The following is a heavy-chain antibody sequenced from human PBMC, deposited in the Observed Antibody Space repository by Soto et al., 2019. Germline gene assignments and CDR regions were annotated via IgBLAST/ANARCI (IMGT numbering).Heavy chain of an antibody. CDR1: GGSFSGYY. CDR2: INHSGST. Sequence: PSETLSLTCAVYGGSFSGYYWSWIRQLPGKGLEWIGEINHSGSTNYNPSLKSRVTISVDTSKNQFSLKLSSVTGADTAVYYCARDGYYDFWSGYYGPHPTNYYYYGMDVWGQGTTVTVSS. CDR3: ARDGYYDFWSGYYGPHPTNYYYYGMDV. D-gene: IGHD3-3*01. V-gene: IGHV4-34*01. J-gene: IGHJ6*02.